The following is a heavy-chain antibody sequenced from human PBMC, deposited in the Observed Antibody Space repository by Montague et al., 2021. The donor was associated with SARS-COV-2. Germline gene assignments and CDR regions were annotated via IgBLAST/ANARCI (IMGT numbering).Heavy chain of an antibody. CDR3: GRVFAPAGTFDF. CDR1: GDSVSTNNTT. D-gene: IGHD6-13*01. J-gene: IGHJ4*02. Sequence: CAISGDSVSTNNTTWNWVRQSPSGDLEWLGRTYFRSKWYNDYAVSVKSRITINPDTSKNQFSLQLKSVTPKDTAIYFGGRVFAPAGTFDFWGQGTLVTVSS. V-gene: IGHV6-1*01. CDR2: TYFRSKWYN.